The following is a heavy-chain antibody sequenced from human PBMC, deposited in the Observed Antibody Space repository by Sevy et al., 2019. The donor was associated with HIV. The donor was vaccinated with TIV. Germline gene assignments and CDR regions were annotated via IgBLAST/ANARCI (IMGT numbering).Heavy chain of an antibody. D-gene: IGHD3-22*01. J-gene: IGHJ3*02. CDR3: ARGGAYYYDSSGSDDAFDI. V-gene: IGHV1-18*04. CDR1: GYTFTSYG. Sequence: ASVKVSCKASGYTFTSYGISWVRQAPGQGLEWMGWISAYNGNTNYAQKLQGRVTMTTDTSTSTAYMELRSLRSDDTAVYYCARGGAYYYDSSGSDDAFDIWGQGTMVTISS. CDR2: ISAYNGNT.